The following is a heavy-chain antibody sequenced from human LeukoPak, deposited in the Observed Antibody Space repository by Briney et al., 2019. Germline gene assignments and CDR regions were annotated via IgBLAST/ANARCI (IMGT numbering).Heavy chain of an antibody. CDR2: ISSSSSYI. Sequence: GGSLRVSCAASGFTFSSYSMNWVRQAPGKGLEWVSSISSSSSYIYYADSVKGRFTISRDNAKNSLYLQMNSLRAEDTAVYYCARELLGYCSSTSCYAGGDYWGQGTLVTVSS. V-gene: IGHV3-21*01. CDR1: GFTFSSYS. J-gene: IGHJ4*02. CDR3: ARELLGYCSSTSCYAGGDY. D-gene: IGHD2-2*01.